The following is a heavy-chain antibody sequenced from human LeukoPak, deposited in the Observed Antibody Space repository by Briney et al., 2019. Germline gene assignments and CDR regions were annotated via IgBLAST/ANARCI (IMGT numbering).Heavy chain of an antibody. D-gene: IGHD1-26*01. J-gene: IGHJ5*02. CDR1: GFTFSSYS. CDR3: ARWRVGATTGFDT. V-gene: IGHV3-21*01. Sequence: PGGSLRLSCAASGFTFSSYSMNWVRQAPGKGLEWVSSISSSSSYIYYADSVKGRFTISRDNSKNTLYLQMGSLRTEDMAVYYCARWRVGATTGFDTWGQGTLVTVSS. CDR2: ISSSSSYI.